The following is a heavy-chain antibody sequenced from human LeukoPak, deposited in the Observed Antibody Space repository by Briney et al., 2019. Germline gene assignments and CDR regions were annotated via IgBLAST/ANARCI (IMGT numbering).Heavy chain of an antibody. CDR3: ARGDNNGWYSDY. J-gene: IGHJ4*02. CDR1: GGTFSSYA. CDR2: IIPIFGTA. V-gene: IGHV1-69*05. Sequence: SVKVSCKASGGTFSSYAIRWVRQVPGQGLEWMGGIIPIFGTANYAQKFQGRFTITTDESTNTAYMELSSLRFEDTAVYYCARGDNNGWYSDYWGQGTLVTVSS. D-gene: IGHD6-19*01.